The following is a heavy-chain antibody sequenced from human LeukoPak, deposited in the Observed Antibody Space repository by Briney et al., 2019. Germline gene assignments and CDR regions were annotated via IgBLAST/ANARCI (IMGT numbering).Heavy chain of an antibody. V-gene: IGHV3-48*03. CDR3: ARDPHDGSRFDY. CDR1: GFTFSNYE. Sequence: PGGSLRLSCAASGFTFSNYEMNWVRQAPGKGLEWVSYISKSGTPMEYGDSVKGRFTISRDDAKTSLFLQMDSLRAEDTGVYYCARDPHDGSRFDYWGQGTPVTVSS. CDR2: ISKSGTPM. D-gene: IGHD1-26*01. J-gene: IGHJ4*02.